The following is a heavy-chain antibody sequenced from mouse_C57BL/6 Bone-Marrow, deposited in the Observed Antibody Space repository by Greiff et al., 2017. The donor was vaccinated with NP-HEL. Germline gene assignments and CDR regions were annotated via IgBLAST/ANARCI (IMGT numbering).Heavy chain of an antibody. Sequence: DVHLVESGGGLVKPGGSLKLSCAASGFTFSDYGMHWVRQAPEKGLEWVAYISSGSSTIYYADTVKGRFTISRDNAKNTLFLQMTSLRSEDTAMYYCARDDYDSYWYFDVWGTGTTVTVSS. J-gene: IGHJ1*03. D-gene: IGHD2-4*01. CDR2: ISSGSSTI. CDR1: GFTFSDYG. CDR3: ARDDYDSYWYFDV. V-gene: IGHV5-17*01.